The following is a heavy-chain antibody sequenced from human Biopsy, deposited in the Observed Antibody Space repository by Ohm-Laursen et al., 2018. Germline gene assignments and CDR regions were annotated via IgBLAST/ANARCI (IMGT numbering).Heavy chain of an antibody. Sequence: GTLSLTCADSGASISDYYCVWIRQPAGKGLEWIGLIFTSGSTTYNPSLRSRVTMSVDTSKDQFTLKLSSVTAADTAIYYCAKGYTDYSDSSGFSYYFRYWGQGTLVTVSS. CDR3: AKGYTDYSDSSGFSYYFRY. V-gene: IGHV4-4*07. D-gene: IGHD3-22*01. CDR2: IFTSGST. CDR1: GASISDYY. J-gene: IGHJ4*02.